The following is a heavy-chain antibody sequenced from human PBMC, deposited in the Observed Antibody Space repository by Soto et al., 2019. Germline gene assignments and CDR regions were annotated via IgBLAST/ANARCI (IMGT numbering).Heavy chain of an antibody. D-gene: IGHD1-26*01. CDR2: IYHSGTT. Sequence: KPSETLSLTCTVSGASISNTDWWTWVRQPPGKGLEWIGEIYHSGTTNCDPSLKSRVTISLDKSKNQFSLTLSSVTAADTAVYYCAIPGAGDFDFWGQGTLVTVSS. CDR1: GASISNTDW. V-gene: IGHV4-4*02. CDR3: AIPGAGDFDF. J-gene: IGHJ4*02.